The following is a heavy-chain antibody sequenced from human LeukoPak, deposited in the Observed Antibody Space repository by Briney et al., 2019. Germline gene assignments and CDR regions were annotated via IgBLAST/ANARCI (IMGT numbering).Heavy chain of an antibody. CDR1: GFTFSSYA. D-gene: IGHD1-1*01. Sequence: PGRSLRLSCAASGFTFSSYAMHWVRQAPGKGLEWVSGISGSGGSTYYADSVKGRFTISRDNSKNTLYLQMNSLRAEDTAVYYCAKVVGNWYYFDYWGQGTLVTVSS. CDR2: ISGSGGST. J-gene: IGHJ4*02. V-gene: IGHV3-23*01. CDR3: AKVVGNWYYFDY.